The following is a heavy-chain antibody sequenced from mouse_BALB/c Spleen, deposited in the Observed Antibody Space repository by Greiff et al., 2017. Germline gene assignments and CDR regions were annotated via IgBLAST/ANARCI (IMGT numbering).Heavy chain of an antibody. V-gene: IGHV3-6*02. CDR2: ISYDGSN. Sequence: VQLKESGPGLVKPSQSLSLTCSVTGYSITSGYYWNWIRQFPGNTLEWMGYISYDGSNNYNPSLKNRISITRDTSKNQFFLKLNSVTTEDTATYYCARDPGVYDYDGYFDVWGAGTTVTVAS. J-gene: IGHJ1*01. CDR3: ARDPGVYDYDGYFDV. CDR1: GYSITSGYY. D-gene: IGHD2-4*01.